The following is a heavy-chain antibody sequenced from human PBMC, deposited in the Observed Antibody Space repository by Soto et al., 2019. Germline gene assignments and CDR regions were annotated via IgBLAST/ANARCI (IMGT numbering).Heavy chain of an antibody. J-gene: IGHJ4*02. Sequence: EVQMLESGGGLVQPGGSLRLSCAASGFTFSNYAMSWVRQAPGKGLEWVSGISGSGGSTYYADSVKGRFTISRDNSKTTLYLQMNSLSADDTAIYYCAKDGGGIAVAGDYFDYWGQGTLVTVSS. CDR3: AKDGGGIAVAGDYFDY. CDR2: ISGSGGST. V-gene: IGHV3-23*01. D-gene: IGHD6-19*01. CDR1: GFTFSNYA.